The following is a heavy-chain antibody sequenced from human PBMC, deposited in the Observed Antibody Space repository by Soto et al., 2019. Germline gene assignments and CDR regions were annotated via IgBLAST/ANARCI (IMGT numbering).Heavy chain of an antibody. CDR2: ISYDGSNK. J-gene: IGHJ4*02. CDR1: GFTFSSYG. V-gene: IGHV3-30*18. CDR3: ANDLNSGSYYRDY. Sequence: GGSLRLSCAASGFTFSSYGMHWVRQAPGKGLEWVAVISYDGSNKYYADSVKGRFTISRDNSKNTLYLQMNSLRAEDTAVYYCANDLNSGSYYRDYWGQGTLVTVSS. D-gene: IGHD1-26*01.